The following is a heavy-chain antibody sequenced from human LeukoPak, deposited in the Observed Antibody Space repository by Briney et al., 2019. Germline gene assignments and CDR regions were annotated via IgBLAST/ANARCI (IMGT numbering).Heavy chain of an antibody. V-gene: IGHV4-39*01. CDR3: ARQYGPIDY. Sequence: SETLSLTCTVSGGSISSTGYYWGWIRQPPGRGLEWIGSIYYSGSTYSNPSLKSRVTISVDTSKNQFSLKLYSVTAADTSVYYCARQYGPIDYWGQGTLVTVSS. J-gene: IGHJ4*02. CDR1: GGSISSTGYY. D-gene: IGHD4-17*01. CDR2: IYYSGST.